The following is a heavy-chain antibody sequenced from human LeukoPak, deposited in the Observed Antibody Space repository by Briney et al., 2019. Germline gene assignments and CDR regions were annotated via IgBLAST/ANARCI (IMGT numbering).Heavy chain of an antibody. D-gene: IGHD5-24*01. Sequence: GGSLRLSCAASGNTFSSSATTWVRQAPGKGLEWASSLSDGGGNTYYADSVKGRFTISRDNSKNTLYLQMNSLRVEDTAVYYCAKGRARDGYSYWGHGILVTVSS. CDR1: GNTFSSSA. CDR2: LSDGGGNT. V-gene: IGHV3-23*01. J-gene: IGHJ4*01. CDR3: AKGRARDGYSY.